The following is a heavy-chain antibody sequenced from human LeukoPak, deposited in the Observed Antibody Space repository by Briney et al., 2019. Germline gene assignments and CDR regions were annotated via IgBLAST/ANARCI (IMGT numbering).Heavy chain of an antibody. J-gene: IGHJ3*02. V-gene: IGHV3-23*01. CDR2: ISGSGDNT. CDR1: GFTFRSYA. CDR3: ARSDCGGDCHDAFDI. D-gene: IGHD2-21*02. Sequence: PGGSLRLSCAASGFTFRSYAMSWVRQAPGKGVGWGSVISGSGDNTYYADSVKGRFTISRDSSKNTLYLQMNSLRAEDTAVYYCARSDCGGDCHDAFDIWGQGTMVTVSS.